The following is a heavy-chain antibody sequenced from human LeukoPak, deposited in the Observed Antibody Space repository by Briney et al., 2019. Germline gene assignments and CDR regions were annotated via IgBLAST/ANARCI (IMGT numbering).Heavy chain of an antibody. J-gene: IGHJ4*02. CDR1: GGSISSSSYY. CDR2: IYYSGST. CDR3: ASLAAAGSYFDY. Sequence: SETLSLTCTVSGGSISSSSYYWGWIRQPPGKGLEWIGSIYYSGSTYYNPSLKRRVTISVDTSKNQFSLKLSSVTAADTAVYYCASLAAAGSYFDYWGQGTLVTVSS. D-gene: IGHD6-13*01. V-gene: IGHV4-39*01.